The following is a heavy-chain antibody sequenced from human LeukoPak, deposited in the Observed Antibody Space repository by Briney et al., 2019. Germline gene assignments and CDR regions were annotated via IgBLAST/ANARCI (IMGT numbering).Heavy chain of an antibody. CDR3: AREFTAAGFDP. CDR1: GYTFTGYF. V-gene: IGHV1-46*01. CDR2: INPSGGST. Sequence: ASVKVSCKASGYTFTGYFMHWVRQAPGQGLEWMGIINPSGGSTSYAQKFQDRVTMTRDTSTSTVYMELSSLRSEDTAIYYCAREFTAAGFDPWGQGTLVTVSS. J-gene: IGHJ5*02.